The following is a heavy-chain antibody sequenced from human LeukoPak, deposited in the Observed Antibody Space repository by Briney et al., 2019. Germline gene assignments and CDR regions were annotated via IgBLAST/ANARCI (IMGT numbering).Heavy chain of an antibody. CDR1: GFTFSSYA. CDR3: ARDSHYAFDI. J-gene: IGHJ3*02. V-gene: IGHV3-30-3*01. Sequence: GGSLRLSCAASGFTFSSYAMHWVRQAPGKGLEWVAVIPYDGSNKYYADSVKGRFTISRDNSKNTLYLQMSSLRAEDTAVYYCARDSHYAFDIWGQGTMVTVSS. CDR2: IPYDGSNK.